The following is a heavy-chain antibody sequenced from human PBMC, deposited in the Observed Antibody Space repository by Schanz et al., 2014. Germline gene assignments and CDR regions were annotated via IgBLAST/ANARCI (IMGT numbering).Heavy chain of an antibody. J-gene: IGHJ6*02. V-gene: IGHV1-18*01. CDR2: ISVYHGHT. CDR1: GYTFNNHG. CDR3: VRDAGWAFGDYHGMDV. Sequence: QGQLVQSGGEVKKPGASATVSCKASGYTFNNHGISWVRQAPGQGLEWMGWISVYHGHTNYAEKVHGRVTMTTDTSTSTAYMELRSLISDDTAVYYCVRDAGWAFGDYHGMDVWGQGTSVTVS. D-gene: IGHD3-10*01.